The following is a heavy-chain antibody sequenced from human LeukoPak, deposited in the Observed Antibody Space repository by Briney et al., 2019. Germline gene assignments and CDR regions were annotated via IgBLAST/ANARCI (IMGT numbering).Heavy chain of an antibody. Sequence: PSGTLSLTCAVSGGSISSTHWWSWVRQPPGKGLEWIGEIFQSGRTNYNPSLKSRVTISVDKSRNQFSLKLSSVTAADTAVYYCARVPAFYYGDYCTSSNYFDYWGQGTLVTVSS. CDR2: IFQSGRT. CDR1: GGSISSTHW. V-gene: IGHV4-4*02. J-gene: IGHJ4*02. D-gene: IGHD4-17*01. CDR3: ARVPAFYYGDYCTSSNYFDY.